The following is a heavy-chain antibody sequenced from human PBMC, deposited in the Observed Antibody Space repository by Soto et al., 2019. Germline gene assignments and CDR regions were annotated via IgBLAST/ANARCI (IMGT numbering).Heavy chain of an antibody. CDR1: GFTFSSYA. Sequence: HPGGSLRLSCAASGFTFSSYAMSWVRQAPGKGLEWVSAISGSGGSTYYADSVKGRFTISRDNSKNTLYLQMNSLRAEDTAVYYCAKDMWGIAVGAPGYWGQGTLVTVSS. J-gene: IGHJ4*02. V-gene: IGHV3-23*01. CDR2: ISGSGGST. CDR3: AKDMWGIAVGAPGY. D-gene: IGHD6-19*01.